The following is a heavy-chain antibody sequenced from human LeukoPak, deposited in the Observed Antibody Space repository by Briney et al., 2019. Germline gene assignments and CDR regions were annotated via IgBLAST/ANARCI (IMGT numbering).Heavy chain of an antibody. CDR2: IYHSGST. CDR3: ARAPNYYDSSGYSPYFDY. J-gene: IGHJ4*02. V-gene: IGHV4-30-2*01. D-gene: IGHD3-22*01. CDR1: GGSISSGDYS. Sequence: SQTLSLTCAVSGGSISSGDYSWSWIRQPPGKGLEWIGYIYHSGSTYYNPSLKSRVTISVDRSKNQLSLKLSSVTAADTAVYYCARAPNYYDSSGYSPYFDYWGQGTLVTVSS.